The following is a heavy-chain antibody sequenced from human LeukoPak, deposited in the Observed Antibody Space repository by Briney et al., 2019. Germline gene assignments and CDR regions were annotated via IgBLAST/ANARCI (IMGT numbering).Heavy chain of an antibody. V-gene: IGHV1-18*01. CDR2: ISAYNGNT. CDR1: GYTFTSYG. D-gene: IGHD6-19*01. Sequence: ASVKVSCKASGYTFTSYGISWVRQAPGKGLEWMGWISAYNGNTNYAQKLQGRVTMTTDTSTSPPYMELRSLRSDDTAVYYCARGGLQWRWFDPWGQGTLVTVSS. CDR3: ARGGLQWRWFDP. J-gene: IGHJ5*02.